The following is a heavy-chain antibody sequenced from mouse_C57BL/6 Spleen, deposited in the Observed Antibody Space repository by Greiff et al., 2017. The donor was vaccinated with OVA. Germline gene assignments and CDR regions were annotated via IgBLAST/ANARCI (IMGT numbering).Heavy chain of an antibody. CDR2: INPYNGGT. CDR3: ASAVDSNPAWFAY. Sequence: VQLQQSGPVLVKPGASVKISCKASGYTFTDYYMNWVKQSHGKSLEWIGVINPYNGGTSYNQKFKGKATLTVDKSSSTAYMELNSLTSEDSAVYYCASAVDSNPAWFAYWGQGTLVTVSA. CDR1: GYTFTDYY. J-gene: IGHJ3*01. V-gene: IGHV1-19*01. D-gene: IGHD2-5*01.